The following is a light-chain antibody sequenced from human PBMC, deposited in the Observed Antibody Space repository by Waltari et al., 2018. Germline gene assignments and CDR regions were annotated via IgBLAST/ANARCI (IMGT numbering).Light chain of an antibody. Sequence: QSALTQPRPVSGSPGQSVTISCTGTSSDVGGYNYVSWYQQHPGKAPKLMIYDVSKRPSGVPDRFSCSKSGNTASLTISGLQAEDEADYYCCSYAGSYVVFGGGTKLTVL. V-gene: IGLV2-11*01. CDR1: SSDVGGYNY. CDR3: CSYAGSYVV. J-gene: IGLJ2*01. CDR2: DVS.